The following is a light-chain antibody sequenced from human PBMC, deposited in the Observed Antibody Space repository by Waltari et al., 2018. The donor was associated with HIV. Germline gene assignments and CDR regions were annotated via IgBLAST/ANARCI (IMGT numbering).Light chain of an antibody. J-gene: IGLJ1*01. Sequence: QSALTQPASVSGSHGQSITISCTGTNSDVGSYNLVSWYQQHPGKTPKLMIYEGSKRPSGVSNRFSESKSGHTASLTISGLQAEDEAYYYCCSYAGSNTFVFGTGTKVTVL. V-gene: IGLV2-23*03. CDR1: NSDVGSYNL. CDR3: CSYAGSNTFV. CDR2: EGS.